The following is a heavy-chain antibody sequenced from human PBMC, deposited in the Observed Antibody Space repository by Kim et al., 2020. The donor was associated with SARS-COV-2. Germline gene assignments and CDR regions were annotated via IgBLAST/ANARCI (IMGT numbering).Heavy chain of an antibody. D-gene: IGHD3-10*01. Sequence: GGSLRLSCAASGFTFSSYAMSWVRQAPGKGLEWVSAISGSGGSTYYADSVKGRFTISRDNSKNTLYLQMNSLRAEDTAVYYCAKEVSWVYGSFGVGGMDVWGQGTTVTVSS. CDR1: GFTFSSYA. V-gene: IGHV3-23*01. CDR2: ISGSGGST. J-gene: IGHJ6*02. CDR3: AKEVSWVYGSFGVGGMDV.